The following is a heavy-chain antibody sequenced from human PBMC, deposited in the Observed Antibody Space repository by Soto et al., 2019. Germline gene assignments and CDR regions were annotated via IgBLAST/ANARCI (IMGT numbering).Heavy chain of an antibody. Sequence: ESLKIPCKGSGYSFTSYWIGWVRQMPGKGLEWMGSIYPGDSDTRYSPSFQCQVTISADKSISTAYLHWSSLKASDTAMYSCARPMATVTSGYYGMDVWGQGTTVTVSS. CDR2: IYPGDSDT. J-gene: IGHJ6*02. CDR3: ARPMATVTSGYYGMDV. CDR1: GYSFTSYW. V-gene: IGHV5-51*01. D-gene: IGHD4-17*01.